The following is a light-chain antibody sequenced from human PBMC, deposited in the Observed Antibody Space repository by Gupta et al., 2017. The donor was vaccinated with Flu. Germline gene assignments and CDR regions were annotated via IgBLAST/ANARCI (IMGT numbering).Light chain of an antibody. CDR1: SNDVGCYNS. CDR2: EV. Sequence: QSALPQPPSVSGSPGPPITIPCTGTSNDVGCYNSVSWYQQHPGNVPNLIIYEVTRRPGVSNRFSCSKSGNTASLTISGLQPDDDADYYCCSYTTTNPFVFGSGTKVTVL. CDR3: CSYTTTNPFV. J-gene: IGLJ1*01. V-gene: IGLV2-14*01.